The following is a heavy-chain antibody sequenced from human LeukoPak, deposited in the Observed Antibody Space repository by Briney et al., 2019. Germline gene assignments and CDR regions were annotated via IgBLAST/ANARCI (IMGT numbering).Heavy chain of an antibody. J-gene: IGHJ3*02. CDR2: ISAYNGNT. D-gene: IGHD3-22*01. CDR3: ARRGYYDSSGSDLVGAFDI. Sequence: ASVKDSCKASGYTFTSYGISWVRQAPGQGLEWMGWISAYNGNTNYAQKLQGRVTMTTDTSTSTAYMELRSLRSDDTAVYYCARRGYYDSSGSDLVGAFDIWGQGTMVTVSS. V-gene: IGHV1-18*01. CDR1: GYTFTSYG.